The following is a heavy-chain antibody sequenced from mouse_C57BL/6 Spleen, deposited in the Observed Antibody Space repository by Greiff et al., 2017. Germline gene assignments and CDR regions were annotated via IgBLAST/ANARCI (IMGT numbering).Heavy chain of an antibody. Sequence: VQLKQSGTVLARPGASVKMSCKTSGYTFTSYWMHWVKQRPGQGLEWIGAISPGNSDTSYNQKFKGKAKLTAVTSASTAYMELSSLTNEDSAVDYCTQVTERYYFDYWGQGTTLTVSS. V-gene: IGHV1-5*01. CDR2: ISPGNSDT. D-gene: IGHD2-1*01. J-gene: IGHJ2*01. CDR3: TQVTERYYFDY. CDR1: GYTFTSYW.